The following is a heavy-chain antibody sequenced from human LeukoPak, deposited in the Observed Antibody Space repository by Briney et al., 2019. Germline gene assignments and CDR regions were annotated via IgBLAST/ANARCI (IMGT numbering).Heavy chain of an antibody. Sequence: GGSLRPSCAASGFTFSSYAMSWVRQAPGKGLEWVSAISGTGGNTFYTDSVTVRFTISRDNSENTLYVQMNSLRAEDTAVYYCAKTGGYYDTSDLYRPDVFDIWGQGTVVTVSS. CDR2: ISGTGGNT. V-gene: IGHV3-23*01. CDR1: GFTFSSYA. CDR3: AKTGGYYDTSDLYRPDVFDI. D-gene: IGHD3-22*01. J-gene: IGHJ3*02.